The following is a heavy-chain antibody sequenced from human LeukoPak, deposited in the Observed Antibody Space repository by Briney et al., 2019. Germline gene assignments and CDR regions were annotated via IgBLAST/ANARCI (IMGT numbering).Heavy chain of an antibody. V-gene: IGHV1-69*05. Sequence: VASVKVSCKASGGTFSSYANSWVRQAPGQGLEWMGGIIPIFGTANYAQKFQGRVTITTDESTSTAYMELSSLRSEDTAVYYCARGRYYDFWSGTTRGWFDPWGQGTLVTVSS. CDR2: IIPIFGTA. J-gene: IGHJ5*02. CDR1: GGTFSSYA. CDR3: ARGRYYDFWSGTTRGWFDP. D-gene: IGHD3-3*01.